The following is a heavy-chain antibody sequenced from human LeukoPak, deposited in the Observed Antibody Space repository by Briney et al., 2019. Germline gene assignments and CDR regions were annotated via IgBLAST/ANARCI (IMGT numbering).Heavy chain of an antibody. CDR1: GFTFSSYS. CDR3: ARDRLERHLYYYGMDV. D-gene: IGHD1-1*01. V-gene: IGHV3-21*01. CDR2: ITSSSSYI. J-gene: IGHJ6*02. Sequence: GGSLRLSCAASGFTFSSYSMNWVRQAPGKGLEWVSSITSSSSYIYYADSVKGRFTISRDNAKNSLYLQMNSLRAEDTAVYYCARDRLERHLYYYGMDVWGQGTTVTVSS.